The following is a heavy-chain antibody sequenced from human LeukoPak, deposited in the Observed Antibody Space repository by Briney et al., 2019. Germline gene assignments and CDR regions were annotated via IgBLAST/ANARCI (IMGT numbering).Heavy chain of an antibody. D-gene: IGHD5-12*01. CDR2: MNPNSGNT. Sequence: ASVKVSCKASGYTFTSYDINWVRQATGPGLEWMGWMNPNSGNTGYAQKFQGRVTMTRNTSISTAYMELSSLRSEDTAVYYCARGLWSSGYDWGIDYWGQGTLVTVSS. V-gene: IGHV1-8*01. CDR3: ARGLWSSGYDWGIDY. CDR1: GYTFTSYD. J-gene: IGHJ4*02.